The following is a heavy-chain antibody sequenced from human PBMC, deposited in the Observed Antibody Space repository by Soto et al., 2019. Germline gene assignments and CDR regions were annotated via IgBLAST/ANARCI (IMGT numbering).Heavy chain of an antibody. V-gene: IGHV3-72*01. CDR3: AGGALRPLGPEDF. CDR2: SRSKARSYTT. J-gene: IGHJ4*02. Sequence: EVQLVESGGGLVQPGESLRLSCTGFGFTFSDHYMDWVRQAPGKGLEWVGRSRSKARSYTTEYAASVKGRFTISRDDSKNSMYLQVNSLKSEDSAVYYCAGGALRPLGPEDFWGQGTLVTVSS. CDR1: GFTFSDHY. D-gene: IGHD3-10*01.